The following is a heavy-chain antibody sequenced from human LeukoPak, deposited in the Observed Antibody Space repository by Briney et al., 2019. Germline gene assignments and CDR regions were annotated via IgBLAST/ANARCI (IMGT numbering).Heavy chain of an antibody. Sequence: ASVKVSCKASGYIFTDYYMHWVRQAPGQGPEWMGIINPRGGSTDYAQKFQGRVTMTSDTSTSTVYMELHSLRSDDTAVYFCARVGMTAATADFWGQGTLVTVSS. D-gene: IGHD6-25*01. CDR1: GYIFTDYY. CDR3: ARVGMTAATADF. CDR2: INPRGGST. J-gene: IGHJ4*02. V-gene: IGHV1-46*01.